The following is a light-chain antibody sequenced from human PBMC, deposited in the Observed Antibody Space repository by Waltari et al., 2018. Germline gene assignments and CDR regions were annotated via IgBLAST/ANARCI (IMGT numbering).Light chain of an antibody. CDR3: GTWDDSLNGPL. Sequence: QSLLTQAPSASGTPGQTVTISCSGSSPNIGSNTVNWYQQLPGTAPKLLIYSNNQRPSGVPALFSGSKSGTSASLAISGLQSEDEADYYCGTWDDSLNGPLFGGGTKVTVL. CDR2: SNN. V-gene: IGLV1-44*01. J-gene: IGLJ2*01. CDR1: SPNIGSNT.